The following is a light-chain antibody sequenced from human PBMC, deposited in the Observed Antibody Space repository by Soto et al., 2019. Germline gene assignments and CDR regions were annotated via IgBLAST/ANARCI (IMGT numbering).Light chain of an antibody. CDR1: SSYVVSYIL. V-gene: IGLV2-23*01. CDR2: EGS. Sequence: FALTHPASVSGSPGQSITISGSGPSSYVVSYILVSWYQQHPGQAPKLRIYEGSKPPSGVSNRFAGSKSGNTPTPTISGLHAKHEAEQFSSSYAGRSTHVFGTG. CDR3: SSYAGRSTHV. J-gene: IGLJ1*01.